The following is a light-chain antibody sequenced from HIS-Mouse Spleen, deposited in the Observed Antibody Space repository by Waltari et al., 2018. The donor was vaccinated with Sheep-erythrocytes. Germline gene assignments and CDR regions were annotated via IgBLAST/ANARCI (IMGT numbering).Light chain of an antibody. Sequence: ALTQPASVSGSPGQSITISCTGTSSDVGGYNYVSWYQQHPGKAPKLMIYDVSNRPSGVSNRFSGSKSGNTASLTISGLQAEDEADYYCSSYTSSSTLVFGGGTKLTVL. V-gene: IGLV2-14*03. CDR3: SSYTSSSTLV. CDR2: DVS. CDR1: SSDVGGYNY. J-gene: IGLJ3*02.